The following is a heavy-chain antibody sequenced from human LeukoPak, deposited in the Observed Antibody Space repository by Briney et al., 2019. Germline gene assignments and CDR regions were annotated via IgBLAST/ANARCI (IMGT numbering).Heavy chain of an antibody. V-gene: IGHV1-24*01. J-gene: IGHJ4*02. CDR1: GYTLTELS. CDR2: FDPEDGET. CDR3: TRGSYYDSSGYSGVRLFDY. D-gene: IGHD3-22*01. Sequence: GASVKVSCKVSGYTLTELSMHWVRQAPGKGLEWMGGFDPEDGETIYAQKFQGRVTMTEDTSTDTAYMELSSLRSDDTALYYCTRGSYYDSSGYSGVRLFDYWGQGTPVTVPT.